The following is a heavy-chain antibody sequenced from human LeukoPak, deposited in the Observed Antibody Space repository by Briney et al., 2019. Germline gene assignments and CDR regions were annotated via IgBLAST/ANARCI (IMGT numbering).Heavy chain of an antibody. CDR1: GFTFSSYE. D-gene: IGHD3-10*01. J-gene: IGHJ4*02. CDR3: ARVVKTYYYGSGSYRILDY. CDR2: ISSSGSTI. Sequence: GGSLRLSCAASGFTFSSYEMNWVRQAPGKGLEWVSYISSSGSTIYYADSVKGRFTISRDNAKNSLYLQMNSLRAEDTAVYYCARVVKTYYYGSGSYRILDYWGQGTLVTVSS. V-gene: IGHV3-48*03.